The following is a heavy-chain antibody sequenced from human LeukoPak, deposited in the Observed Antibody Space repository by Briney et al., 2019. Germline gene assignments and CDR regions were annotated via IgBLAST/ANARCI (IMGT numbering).Heavy chain of an antibody. J-gene: IGHJ5*02. D-gene: IGHD1-14*01. CDR1: GGSTSSYY. Sequence: SETLSLTCTVSGGSTSSYYWSWIRQPPGKGLEWIGYIYYSGSTNYNPSLKSRVTISVDTSKNQFSLKLSSVTAADTAVYYCARETVNGNWFDPWGQGTLVTVSS. V-gene: IGHV4-59*12. CDR3: ARETVNGNWFDP. CDR2: IYYSGST.